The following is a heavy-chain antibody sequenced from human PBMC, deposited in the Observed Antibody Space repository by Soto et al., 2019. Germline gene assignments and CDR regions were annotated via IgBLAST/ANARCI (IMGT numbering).Heavy chain of an antibody. J-gene: IGHJ6*02. CDR1: GYTFTSYG. V-gene: IGHV1-18*01. CDR3: ARDGATGTTPLYYYGMDV. CDR2: ISAYNGNT. Sequence: ASVKVSCKASGYTFTSYGFSWVRQAPGQGLEWMGWISAYNGNTNYAQKLQGRVTMTADTSTFTAYMELRSLRSDDTTVYYCARDGATGTTPLYYYGMDVWGQGTTVTVSS. D-gene: IGHD1-1*01.